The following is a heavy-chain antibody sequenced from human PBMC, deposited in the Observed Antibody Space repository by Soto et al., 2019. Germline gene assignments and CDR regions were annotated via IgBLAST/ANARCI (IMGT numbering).Heavy chain of an antibody. CDR1: GDSINSYF. J-gene: IGHJ6*02. Sequence: QVHLQESGPGLVKPSETLSLTCSVSGDSINSYFWSWIRQPAGKGLEWIGRMYITGTTDYNPSLKSRVTMFLATAKNQFSLKVRSVTAADTAVYYCARVSGVVVVPAAAPTSPSFGLDVWGQGTTVTVS. CDR3: ARVSGVVVVPAAAPTSPSFGLDV. V-gene: IGHV4-4*07. CDR2: MYITGTT. D-gene: IGHD2-2*01.